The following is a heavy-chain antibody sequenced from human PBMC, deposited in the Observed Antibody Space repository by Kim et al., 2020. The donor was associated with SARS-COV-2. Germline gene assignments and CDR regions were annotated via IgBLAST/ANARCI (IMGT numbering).Heavy chain of an antibody. CDR3: ARGHDGVLLWFGEPSYFD. CDR1: GGSFSGYY. V-gene: IGHV4-34*01. Sequence: SETLSLTCAVYGGSFSGYYWSWIRQPPGKGLEWIGEINHSGSTNYNPSLKSRVTISVDTSKNQFSLKLSSVTAADTAVYYCARGHDGVLLWFGEPSYFD. CDR2: INHSGST. D-gene: IGHD3-10*01. J-gene: IGHJ4*01.